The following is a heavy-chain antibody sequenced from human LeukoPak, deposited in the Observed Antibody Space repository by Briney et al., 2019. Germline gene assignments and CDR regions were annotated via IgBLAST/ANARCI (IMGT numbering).Heavy chain of an antibody. CDR2: INPNSGGT. V-gene: IGHV1-2*02. CDR1: GYTFTGYY. CDR3: ARRSGMAARPPYYYYYMDV. D-gene: IGHD6-6*01. J-gene: IGHJ6*03. Sequence: ASVKVSCKASGYTFTGYYMHWVRQAPGQGLEWMGWINPNSGGTNYAQKFQGRVTMTRDMSISTAYMELSRLRSDDTAVYYCARRSGMAARPPYYYYYMDVWGKGTTVTVSS.